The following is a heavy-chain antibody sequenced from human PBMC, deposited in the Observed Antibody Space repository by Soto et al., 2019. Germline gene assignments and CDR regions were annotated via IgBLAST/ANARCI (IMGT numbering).Heavy chain of an antibody. J-gene: IGHJ5*02. CDR3: VRVGSGSYSWRDP. D-gene: IGHD1-26*01. CDR2: INTDGGTT. CDR1: GFTFSTYW. V-gene: IGHV3-74*01. Sequence: QPGGSLRLSCAASGFTFSTYWMHWVRQAPGKGLVWVSRINTDGGTTTYAESVKGRFTISRDNARNTLYLQMNSLRPEDTALYYCVRVGSGSYSWRDPWGQGTLVTVSS.